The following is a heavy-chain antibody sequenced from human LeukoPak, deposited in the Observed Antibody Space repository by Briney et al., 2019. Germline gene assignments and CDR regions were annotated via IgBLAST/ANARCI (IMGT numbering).Heavy chain of an antibody. D-gene: IGHD2-2*01. J-gene: IGHJ4*02. CDR3: AKLGRYQLPLDDY. V-gene: IGHV3-23*01. CDR1: GFTFSTYT. CDR2: ISGSGDSP. Sequence: PGGSLRLSCAASGFTFSTYTMYWVRQAPGKGLEWVLDISGSGDSPYYADSVKGRYTISRDNSRNALYLQMSSLRADDTAVYYCAKLGRYQLPLDDYWGQGTLVNVSS.